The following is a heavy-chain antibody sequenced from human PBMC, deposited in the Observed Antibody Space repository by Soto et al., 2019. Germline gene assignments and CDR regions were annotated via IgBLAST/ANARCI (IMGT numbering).Heavy chain of an antibody. CDR3: ARSSGSYYNVIEPYYFDY. V-gene: IGHV3-48*01. CDR1: GFTFSSYS. CDR2: ISSSSSTI. J-gene: IGHJ4*02. Sequence: GGSLRLSCAASGFTFSSYSMNWVRQAPGKGLEWVSYISSSSSTIYYADSVKGRFTISRDNAKNSLYLQMNSLRAEDTAVYYCARSSGSYYNVIEPYYFDYWGQGTLVTVSS. D-gene: IGHD3-10*01.